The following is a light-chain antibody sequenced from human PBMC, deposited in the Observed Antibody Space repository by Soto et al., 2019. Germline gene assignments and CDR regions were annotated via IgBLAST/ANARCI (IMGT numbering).Light chain of an antibody. J-gene: IGKJ1*01. Sequence: DIQMTQSPSSLSSSVVDRFTITCRASQSISRYLNWYQQKPGKAPKLLIYGASSLQSGVPSRFSGSGSGTDFTLTISSLQPEDFATYYCQQSYSTPWTFGQGTKVDIK. CDR1: QSISRY. CDR2: GAS. CDR3: QQSYSTPWT. V-gene: IGKV1-39*01.